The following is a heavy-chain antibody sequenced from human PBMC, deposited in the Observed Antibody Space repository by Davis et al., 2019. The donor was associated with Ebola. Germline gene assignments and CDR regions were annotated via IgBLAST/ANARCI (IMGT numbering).Heavy chain of an antibody. CDR2: IYYSGST. CDR3: ARNPFGVVIHPFDP. CDR1: GGSISSGDYY. Sequence: MPSETLSLTCTVSGGSISSGDYYWSWLRQPPGKGLEWIGYIYYSGSTYYNPSLRSRVTISVDTSKNQFSLKLSSVTAADTAVYYCARNPFGVVIHPFDPWGQGTLVTVSS. V-gene: IGHV4-30-4*01. J-gene: IGHJ5*02. D-gene: IGHD3-3*01.